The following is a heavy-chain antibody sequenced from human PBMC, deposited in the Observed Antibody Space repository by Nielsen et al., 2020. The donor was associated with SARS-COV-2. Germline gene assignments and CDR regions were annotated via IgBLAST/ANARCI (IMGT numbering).Heavy chain of an antibody. J-gene: IGHJ4*02. Sequence: SETLSLTCTVSGGSISSGSYYWSWIRQPPGKGLEWIGSIYTSGSTNYNPSLKSRVTISVDTSKNQFSLKLSSVTAADTAVYYCARPSLLWFGEFIHWGQGTLVTVSS. CDR3: ARPSLLWFGEFIH. V-gene: IGHV4-61*02. D-gene: IGHD3-10*01. CDR1: GGSISSGSYY. CDR2: IYTSGST.